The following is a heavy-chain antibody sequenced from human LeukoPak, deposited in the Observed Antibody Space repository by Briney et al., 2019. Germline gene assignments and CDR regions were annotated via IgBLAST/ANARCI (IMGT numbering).Heavy chain of an antibody. CDR1: GFTFSSYA. D-gene: IGHD3-22*01. V-gene: IGHV3-64*01. J-gene: IGHJ4*02. CDR2: ISSNGGST. CDR3: ARGDRGYDSSGYYYGRFDY. Sequence: PGGSLRLSCAASGFTFSSYAMHWVSQDPGKGLESVSAISSNGGSTYYANSVKGRFTISRDKSKNTLFLQMGSLRAEDMAVYYCARGDRGYDSSGYYYGRFDYWGQGTLVTVSS.